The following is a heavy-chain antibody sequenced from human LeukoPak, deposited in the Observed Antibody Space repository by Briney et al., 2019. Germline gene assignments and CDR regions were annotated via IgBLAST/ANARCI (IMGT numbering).Heavy chain of an antibody. V-gene: IGHV1-69*13. Sequence: SVKVSCKASGGTFNSYAITWVRQAPGQGLEWMGGIIPIFGTANYAQKFQGRVTITADGSTSTAYMELSSLRSDDTAVYYCTRESGSYHGNDYWGQGTLVTVSS. CDR1: GGTFNSYA. D-gene: IGHD1-26*01. CDR3: TRESGSYHGNDY. CDR2: IIPIFGTA. J-gene: IGHJ4*02.